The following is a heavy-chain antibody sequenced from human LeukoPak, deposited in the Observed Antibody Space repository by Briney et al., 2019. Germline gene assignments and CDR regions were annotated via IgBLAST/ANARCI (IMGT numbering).Heavy chain of an antibody. CDR2: INPNSGGT. CDR1: GYTFTGYY. CDR3: ARDPHDYDSSGYPNYYFDY. D-gene: IGHD3-22*01. J-gene: IGHJ4*02. Sequence: GASVKVSCKASGYTFTGYYMHWVRQAPGQGLEWMGWINPNSGGTNYAQKFQGRVTMTRDTSISTAYMELSRLRSDDTAVYYCARDPHDYDSSGYPNYYFDYWGQGTLVAVSS. V-gene: IGHV1-2*02.